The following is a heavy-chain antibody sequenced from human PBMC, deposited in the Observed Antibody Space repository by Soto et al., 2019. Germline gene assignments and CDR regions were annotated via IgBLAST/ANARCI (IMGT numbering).Heavy chain of an antibody. J-gene: IGHJ6*03. V-gene: IGHV3-11*01. D-gene: IGHD5-12*01. CDR3: ASANSCYDHYYYYMDV. CDR1: GFTFSDYY. Sequence: QVQLVESGGGLVKPGGSLRLSCAASGFTFSDYYMSWIRQAPGKGLEWVSYISSSGSTIYYADSVKGRFTSSRDNAKNSLYLQMNSLSAEDTAVYYCASANSCYDHYYYYMDVWGKGTTVTVSS. CDR2: ISSSGSTI.